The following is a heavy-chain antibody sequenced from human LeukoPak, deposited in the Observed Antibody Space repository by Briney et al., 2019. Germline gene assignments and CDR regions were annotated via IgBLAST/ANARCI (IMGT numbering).Heavy chain of an antibody. CDR1: GYAFTSYD. V-gene: IGHV1-8*01. D-gene: IGHD3-10*01. CDR3: ARDYFGSRSSSFDP. Sequence: GASVKVSCKASGYAFTSYDINWVRQATGQGREWLGWMNPNSGNTGYAQNFQGRVTMTRDTSISTAYMELSSLRSEDTAVYYCARDYFGSRSSSFDPWGQGTLVTVSS. J-gene: IGHJ5*02. CDR2: MNPNSGNT.